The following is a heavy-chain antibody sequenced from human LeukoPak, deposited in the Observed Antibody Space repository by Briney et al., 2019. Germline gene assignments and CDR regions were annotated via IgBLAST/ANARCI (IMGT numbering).Heavy chain of an antibody. CDR3: ARESYGEEDN. J-gene: IGHJ4*02. D-gene: IGHD4-17*01. Sequence: ASVSVSFTASGYTFNIYYMHWVRQAPGQGREWMGMINPSGGSTSYAQKFQGSVTMTRDTSTSTVYMELSSLRSEDTAVYYCARESYGEEDNWGQGTLVTVSS. CDR1: GYTFNIYY. CDR2: INPSGGST. V-gene: IGHV1-46*02.